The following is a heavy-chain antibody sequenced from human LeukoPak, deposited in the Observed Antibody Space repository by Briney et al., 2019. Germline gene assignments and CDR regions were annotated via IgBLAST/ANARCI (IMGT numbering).Heavy chain of an antibody. CDR3: ARNDYGDYRPFDY. Sequence: SQTLSLTGTVSGGSISSGGYYWSWIRQHPGKGLEWIGYIYYSGSTYYNPSLKSRVTISVDTSKNQFSLKLSSVTAADTAVYYCARNDYGDYRPFDYWGQGTLVTVSS. J-gene: IGHJ4*02. CDR2: IYYSGST. V-gene: IGHV4-31*03. CDR1: GGSISSGGYY. D-gene: IGHD4-17*01.